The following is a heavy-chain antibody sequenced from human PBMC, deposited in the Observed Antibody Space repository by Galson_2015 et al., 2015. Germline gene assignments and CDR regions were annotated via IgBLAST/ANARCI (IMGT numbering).Heavy chain of an antibody. CDR1: GYTFTSYA. D-gene: IGHD3-10*01. CDR2: INAGNGNT. J-gene: IGHJ4*02. V-gene: IGHV1-3*01. Sequence: SVKVSCKASGYTFTSYAMHWVRQAPGHRLEWMGWINAGNGNTKYSQKFQGRVTITRDTSASTAYMELSSLRSEDTAVYYCARVPGRYGSGRGFDYWGQGTLVTVSS. CDR3: ARVPGRYGSGRGFDY.